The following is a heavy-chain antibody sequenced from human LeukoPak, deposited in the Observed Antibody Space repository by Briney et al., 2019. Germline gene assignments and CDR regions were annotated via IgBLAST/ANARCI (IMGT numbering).Heavy chain of an antibody. CDR3: AKDPLQYGSGSYYFDT. CDR2: IWYDGNDK. V-gene: IGHV3-30*02. D-gene: IGHD3-10*01. J-gene: IGHJ4*02. Sequence: PGGSLRLSCAASGFTFSSCGMHWVRQAPGKGLEWVAFIWYDGNDKYYPDSVKGRFAISRDNSKNTLYLQMNSLRSEDTAVYYCAKDPLQYGSGSYYFDTGAREPWSSSPQ. CDR1: GFTFSSCG.